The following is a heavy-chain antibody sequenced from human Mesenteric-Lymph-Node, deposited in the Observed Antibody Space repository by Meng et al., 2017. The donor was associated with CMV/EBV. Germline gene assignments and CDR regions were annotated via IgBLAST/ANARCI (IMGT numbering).Heavy chain of an antibody. D-gene: IGHD4-23*01. CDR1: GFTVSSNY. Sequence: ESLKISCAASGFTVSSNYMSWVRQAPGKGLEWVSVIYSGGSTYYADSVKGRFTISRDNSKNTLYLQMNSLRAEDTAVYYCARVKTDAYYYYGMDVWGQGTTVTVSS. CDR3: ARVKTDAYYYYGMDV. J-gene: IGHJ6*02. CDR2: IYSGGST. V-gene: IGHV3-66*02.